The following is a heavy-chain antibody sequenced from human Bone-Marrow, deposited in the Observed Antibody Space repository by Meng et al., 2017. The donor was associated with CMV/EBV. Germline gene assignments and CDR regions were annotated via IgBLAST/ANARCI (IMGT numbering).Heavy chain of an antibody. CDR1: GGSISSYY. J-gene: IGHJ6*02. Sequence: SETLSLTCTVSGGSISSYYWGWIRQPPGKGLEWIGSVYYSGRTYYNPSLKSRVTVSVDTSKNQFSLKLSSVTAADTAVYYCARDNAIFGVVIPLHYYYGMDVWGQGNTVTVSS. CDR2: VYYSGRT. D-gene: IGHD3-3*01. CDR3: ARDNAIFGVVIPLHYYYGMDV. V-gene: IGHV4-39*07.